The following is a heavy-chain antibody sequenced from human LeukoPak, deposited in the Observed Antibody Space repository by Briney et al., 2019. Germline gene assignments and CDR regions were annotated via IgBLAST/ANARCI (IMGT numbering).Heavy chain of an antibody. D-gene: IGHD6-19*01. CDR1: GGSTSSYY. J-gene: IGHJ4*02. Sequence: SETLSLTCTVSGGSTSSYYWSWIRQPPGKGLEWIGYIYYSGSTNYNPSLKSRVTISVDTSKNQFSLKLSSVTAADTAVYYCARVSGWYDRYFDYWGQGTLVTVSS. V-gene: IGHV4-59*01. CDR3: ARVSGWYDRYFDY. CDR2: IYYSGST.